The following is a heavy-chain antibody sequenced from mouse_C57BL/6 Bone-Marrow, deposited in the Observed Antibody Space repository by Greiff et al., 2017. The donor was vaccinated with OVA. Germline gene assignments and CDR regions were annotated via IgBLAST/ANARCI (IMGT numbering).Heavy chain of an antibody. V-gene: IGHV1-55*01. CDR3: ARLYGSSYYYYAMDY. CDR2: IYPGSGST. J-gene: IGHJ4*01. D-gene: IGHD1-1*01. Sequence: QVQLQQPGAELVKPGASVKMSCKASGYTFTSYWITWVKQRPGQGLEWIGDIYPGSGSTNYNEKFKSKATLTVDTSSSTAYMQLSSLTSEDSAVYYCARLYGSSYYYYAMDYWGQGTSVTVSS. CDR1: GYTFTSYW.